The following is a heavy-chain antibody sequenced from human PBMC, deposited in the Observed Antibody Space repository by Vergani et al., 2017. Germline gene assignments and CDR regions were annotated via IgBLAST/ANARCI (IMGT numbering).Heavy chain of an antibody. V-gene: IGHV3-30*03. CDR1: GFTFSSYG. Sequence: QVQLVESGGGVVQPGRSLRLSCAASGFTFSSYGMHWVRQAPGKGLEWVAVISYDGSNKYYADSVKGRFTISRDNSKNTLYLQMNSLRAEDTAVYYCAMPYDSSAQGDYWGQGTLVTGSS. D-gene: IGHD3-22*01. CDR2: ISYDGSNK. J-gene: IGHJ4*02. CDR3: AMPYDSSAQGDY.